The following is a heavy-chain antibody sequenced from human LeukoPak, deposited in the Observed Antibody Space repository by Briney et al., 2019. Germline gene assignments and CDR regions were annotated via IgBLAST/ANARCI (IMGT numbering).Heavy chain of an antibody. V-gene: IGHV3-23*01. CDR2: ITASGGNT. Sequence: GGSLRLSCVASGFTFSSYAMGWVRQAPGKGLEWVSAITASGGNTYYADSVKGRFTISRDNSKNTLYLQVNSLRAEDTAVYYCAKGNGYSYGRYYFDYWGQGTLVTVPS. CDR1: GFTFSSYA. J-gene: IGHJ4*02. CDR3: AKGNGYSYGRYYFDY. D-gene: IGHD5-18*01.